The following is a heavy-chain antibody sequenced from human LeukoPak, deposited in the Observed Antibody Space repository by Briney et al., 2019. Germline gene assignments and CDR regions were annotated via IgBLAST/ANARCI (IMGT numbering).Heavy chain of an antibody. V-gene: IGHV4-34*01. J-gene: IGHJ5*02. CDR2: INHSGST. CDR1: GGSFSGYY. CDR3: ARHGEERHLVVWFDP. D-gene: IGHD6-13*01. Sequence: SETLSLTCAVYGGSFSGYYWSWIRQPPGKGLEWIGEINHSGSTYYNPSLMSRVTISVDTSKNQFSLKLSSVTAADTAVYYCARHGEERHLVVWFDPWGQGTLVTVSS.